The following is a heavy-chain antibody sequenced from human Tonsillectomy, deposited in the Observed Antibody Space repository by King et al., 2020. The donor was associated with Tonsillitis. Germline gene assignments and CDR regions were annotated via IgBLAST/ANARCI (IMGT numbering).Heavy chain of an antibody. D-gene: IGHD1-26*01. V-gene: IGHV3-64D*06. CDR1: GFTFSSYA. CDR3: VKDRGSGSYSGYYFDY. CDR2: ISSNVGST. Sequence: EVQLVESGGGLVQPGGSLRLSCSASGFTFSSYAMHWVRQAPGKGLEYVLAISSNVGSTDYADSVKGRFTISRDNSKNTLYLQMSSLRAEDTAVYYCVKDRGSGSYSGYYFDYWGQGTLVTVSS. J-gene: IGHJ4*02.